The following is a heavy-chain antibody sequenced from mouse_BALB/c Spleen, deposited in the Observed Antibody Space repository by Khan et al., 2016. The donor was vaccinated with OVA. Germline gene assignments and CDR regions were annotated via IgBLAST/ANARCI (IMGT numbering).Heavy chain of an antibody. CDR1: GSSLTGYG. D-gene: IGHD2-10*01. V-gene: IGHV2-6-7*01. Sequence: QVQLKQSGPGLVAPSQSLSITCTVSGSSLTGYGVNWVRQPPGKGLEWLGMIWGDGSTDYNSALKSRLSISKDNSKSQVFLKMNSLQTDDTARYSCARAYYGNYSEAMDYWGQGTSVTVSS. CDR3: ARAYYGNYSEAMDY. CDR2: IWGDGST. J-gene: IGHJ4*01.